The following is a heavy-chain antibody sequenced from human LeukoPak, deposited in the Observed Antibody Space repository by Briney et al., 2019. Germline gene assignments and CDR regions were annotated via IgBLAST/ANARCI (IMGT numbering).Heavy chain of an antibody. CDR2: IYTSGIT. J-gene: IGHJ5*02. D-gene: IGHD3-3*01. Sequence: SETLSLTCTVSGGSISSGRYYWSWIPQPAGKGLEWIGRIYTSGITNYNPSLKSRVTISVDTSKNQFSLKLSSVTAADTAVYYCARDYPSYDFWSGYYPNWFDPWGQGTLVTVSS. CDR1: GGSISSGRYY. CDR3: ARDYPSYDFWSGYYPNWFDP. V-gene: IGHV4-61*02.